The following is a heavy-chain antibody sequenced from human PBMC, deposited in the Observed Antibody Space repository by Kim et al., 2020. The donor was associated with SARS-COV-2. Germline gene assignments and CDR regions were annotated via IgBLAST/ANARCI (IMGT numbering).Heavy chain of an antibody. Sequence: ASVKVSCKASGYTFTSYYMHWVRQAPGQGLEWMGIINPSGGSTSYAQKFQGRVTMTRDTSTSTVYMELSSLRSEDTAVYYCAREVLKWGGEWVFYYYGMDVWGQGTTVTVSS. V-gene: IGHV1-46*01. CDR3: AREVLKWGGEWVFYYYGMDV. J-gene: IGHJ6*02. CDR1: GYTFTSYY. D-gene: IGHD3-16*01. CDR2: INPSGGST.